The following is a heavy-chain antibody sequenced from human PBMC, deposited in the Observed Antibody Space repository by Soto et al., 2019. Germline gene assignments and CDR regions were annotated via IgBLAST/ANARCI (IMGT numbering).Heavy chain of an antibody. V-gene: IGHV1-69*13. CDR2: IIPIFGTA. J-gene: IGHJ5*02. CDR1: GGTFSSYA. Sequence: SVKVSCKASGGTFSSYAISWVRQAPGQGLEWVGGIIPIFGTANYAQQFQGRVTSTADESTSTAYMELSSLRSEDTAVYYCARDGIPNYYDSSGPQNWFDPWGQGTLVTVSS. D-gene: IGHD3-22*01. CDR3: ARDGIPNYYDSSGPQNWFDP.